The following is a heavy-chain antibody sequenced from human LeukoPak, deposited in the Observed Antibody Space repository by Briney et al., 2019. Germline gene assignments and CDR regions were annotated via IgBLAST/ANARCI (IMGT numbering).Heavy chain of an antibody. CDR2: ISGSGGST. CDR1: GFTFRSYA. Sequence: GGSLRLSYAASGFTFRSYAVSWVRQAPGKGREWVSAISGSGGSTYYADAVKGRFAISRDNSKHTLYLHMHSLRCEDAAVYLCANGGSYCSGGSCYPFTDWFDPWGQGTLVTASS. J-gene: IGHJ5*02. V-gene: IGHV3-23*01. D-gene: IGHD2-15*01. CDR3: ANGGSYCSGGSCYPFTDWFDP.